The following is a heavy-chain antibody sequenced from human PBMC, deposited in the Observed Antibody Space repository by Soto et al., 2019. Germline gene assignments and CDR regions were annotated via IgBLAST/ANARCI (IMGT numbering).Heavy chain of an antibody. Sequence: PGGSLRLSCACSGFRFSSSWMSWIRQAPGKGLEWVAHINQGGSQKYYVDSAKGRFTISRDYAKTSLYLQMNNLRAEDTATYYCASWADAADEDYFHHWGQGALVTVSS. CDR3: ASWADAADEDYFHH. CDR1: GFRFSSSW. D-gene: IGHD3-16*01. J-gene: IGHJ1*01. V-gene: IGHV3-7*03. CDR2: INQGGSQK.